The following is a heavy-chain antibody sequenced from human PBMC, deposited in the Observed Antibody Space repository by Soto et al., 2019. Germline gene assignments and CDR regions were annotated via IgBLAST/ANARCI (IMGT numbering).Heavy chain of an antibody. V-gene: IGHV4-30-4*08. CDR3: ASNSYGYIFYHY. J-gene: IGHJ4*02. CDR2: IYYSGST. Sequence: GWIRQPPGKGLEWIGYIYYSGSTYYNPSLKSRVTISVDTSKNQFSLKLSSVTAADTAVYYCASNSYGYIFYHYWGQGTLVTVS. D-gene: IGHD5-18*01.